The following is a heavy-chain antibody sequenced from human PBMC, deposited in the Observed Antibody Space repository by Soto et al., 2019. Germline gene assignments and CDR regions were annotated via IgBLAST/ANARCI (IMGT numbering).Heavy chain of an antibody. CDR1: GFFFSSYT. V-gene: IGHV3-23*01. CDR3: AKARDQQWVRLPFDY. D-gene: IGHD6-19*01. J-gene: IGHJ4*02. Sequence: EVQLLESGGGLVQPGGSLRLSCVGSGFFFSSYTMTWVRQAPGKGLEWVSSFSATSENTYYADSVRGRFTISRDNSKNTLFLQTNSLAAEDTAMYYCAKARDQQWVRLPFDYWGQRILVTVSS. CDR2: FSATSENT.